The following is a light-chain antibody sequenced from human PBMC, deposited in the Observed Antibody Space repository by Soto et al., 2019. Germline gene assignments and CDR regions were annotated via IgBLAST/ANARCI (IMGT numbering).Light chain of an antibody. CDR3: QQRYNTPLT. CDR1: QSMSTY. J-gene: IGKJ4*01. V-gene: IGKV1-39*01. CDR2: GAS. Sequence: DIQMTQSPSSLSASVGDRVTITCRASQSMSTYLNWFQQKPGKAPKVLIYGASSLQGGVPSRFSGSGSGTDFTLTISSLQPEDVATYYCQQRYNTPLTFGGGTKVEIK.